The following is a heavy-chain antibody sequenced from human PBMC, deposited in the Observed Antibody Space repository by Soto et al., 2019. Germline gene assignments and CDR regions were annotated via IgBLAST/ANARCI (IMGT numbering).Heavy chain of an antibody. CDR2: INPSGGST. V-gene: IGHV1-46*01. CDR1: GYTFTSYY. J-gene: IGHJ6*02. Sequence: ASVKVSCKASGYTFTSYYMHWVRQAPGQGLEWMGIINPSGGSTSYAQKFQGRVTMTRDTSTSTVYMELSSLRSEDTAVYYCAREFLAAAAPIYYYYGMDVWGQGTTVTVSS. D-gene: IGHD6-13*01. CDR3: AREFLAAAAPIYYYYGMDV.